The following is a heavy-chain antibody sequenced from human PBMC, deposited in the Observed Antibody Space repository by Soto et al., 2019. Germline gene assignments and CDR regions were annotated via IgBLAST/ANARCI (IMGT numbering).Heavy chain of an antibody. Sequence: ASVKVSCKASGYTFTSYDINWVRQATGQGLEWMGWMNPNSGNTGYAQKFQGRVTISVDTSKNQFSLKLSSVTVADTAVYYCAREEVAYYGSGSYNWFDPWGQGTLVTVSS. V-gene: IGHV1-8*01. CDR2: MNPNSGNT. J-gene: IGHJ5*02. CDR1: GYTFTSYD. CDR3: AREEVAYYGSGSYNWFDP. D-gene: IGHD3-10*01.